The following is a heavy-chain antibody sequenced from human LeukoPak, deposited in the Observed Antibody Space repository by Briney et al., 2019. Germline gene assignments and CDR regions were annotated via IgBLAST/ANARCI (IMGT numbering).Heavy chain of an antibody. Sequence: SETLSLTCTVSGGSISTTDYYWGWIRQPPGKGLEWIGSIYYNGSTYYNPSLKSRVTISVDTSKNQFSLKLSSVTAADTAVYYCASRGIAAAGRIGYYYYYMDVWGKGTTVTISS. V-gene: IGHV4-39*01. CDR1: GGSISTTDYY. CDR3: ASRGIAAAGRIGYYYYYMDV. J-gene: IGHJ6*03. CDR2: IYYNGST. D-gene: IGHD6-13*01.